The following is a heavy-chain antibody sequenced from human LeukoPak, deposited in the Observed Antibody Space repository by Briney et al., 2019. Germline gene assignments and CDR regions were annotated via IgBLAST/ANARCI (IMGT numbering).Heavy chain of an antibody. CDR3: ARKEMATIMGFDY. CDR1: GYTFTGYY. V-gene: IGHV1-69*13. D-gene: IGHD5-24*01. Sequence: ASVKVSCKASGYTFTGYYMHWVRQAPGQGLEWMGGIIPIFGTANYAQKFQGRVTITADESTSTAYMELSSLRSEDTAVYYCARKEMATIMGFDYWGQGTLVTVSS. CDR2: IIPIFGTA. J-gene: IGHJ4*02.